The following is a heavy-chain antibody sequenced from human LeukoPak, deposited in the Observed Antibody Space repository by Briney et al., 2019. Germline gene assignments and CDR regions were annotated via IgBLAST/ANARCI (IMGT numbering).Heavy chain of an antibody. V-gene: IGHV1-8*01. D-gene: IGHD4-11*01. Sequence: ASVKVSCKASGYTFTSYDINWVRQATGQGLEWMGWMNPNSGNTGYAQKFQGRVTMTRNTSISTAYMELSSLRSEDTAVYYCARAATVTTYYYYYYYMDVWGKGTTVTVSS. CDR1: GYTFTSYD. CDR2: MNPNSGNT. CDR3: ARAATVTTYYYYYYYMDV. J-gene: IGHJ6*03.